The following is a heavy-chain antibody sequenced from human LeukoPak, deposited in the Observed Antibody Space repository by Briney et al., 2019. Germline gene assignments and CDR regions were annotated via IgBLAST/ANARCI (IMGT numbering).Heavy chain of an antibody. CDR1: GFTFSSYA. Sequence: GGSLRLSCAACGFTFSSYAMSWVRQAPGKGLEWVSAISGSGGSTYYADSVKGRFTISRDNSKNTLYLQMNSLRAEDTAVYYCAKLPGRGSYYYGMDVWGQGTTVTVSS. J-gene: IGHJ6*02. D-gene: IGHD1-26*01. CDR3: AKLPGRGSYYYGMDV. V-gene: IGHV3-23*01. CDR2: ISGSGGST.